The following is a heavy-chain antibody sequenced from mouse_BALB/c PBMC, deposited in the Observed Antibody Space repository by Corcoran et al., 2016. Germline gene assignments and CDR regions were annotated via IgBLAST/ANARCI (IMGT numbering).Heavy chain of an antibody. Sequence: EVQLQQSGAELVKPGASVTLSCTASGFNIKDTSMHWVKQRPEQGLEWIGRIDPANGNTKYDPKFQGKATITADTSSNTAYLQLSSLTSEDTAVEYCARWDWYFDVGGAGTTVTVSS. CDR2: IDPANGNT. CDR3: ARWDWYFDV. J-gene: IGHJ1*01. V-gene: IGHV14-3*02. CDR1: GFNIKDTS.